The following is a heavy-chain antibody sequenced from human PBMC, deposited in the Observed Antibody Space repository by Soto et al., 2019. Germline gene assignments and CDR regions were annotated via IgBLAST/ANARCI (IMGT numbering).Heavy chain of an antibody. CDR2: INHSGST. CDR1: GGSFSGYY. D-gene: IGHD3-10*01. J-gene: IGHJ5*02. CDR3: ARERALLLWFGELINWFDP. Sequence: SETLSLTCAVYGGSFSGYYWSWIRQPPGKGLEWIGEINHSGSTNYNPSLKSRVTISVDTSKNQFSLKLSSVTAADTAVYYCARERALLLWFGELINWFDPWGQGTRVTVAS. V-gene: IGHV4-34*01.